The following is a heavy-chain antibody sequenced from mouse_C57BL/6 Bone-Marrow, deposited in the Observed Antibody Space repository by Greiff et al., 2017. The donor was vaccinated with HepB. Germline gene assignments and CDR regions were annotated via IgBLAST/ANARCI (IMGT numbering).Heavy chain of an antibody. CDR2: IYPSDSET. D-gene: IGHD3-1*01. V-gene: IGHV1-61*01. Sequence: VQLQQPGAELVRPGSSVKLSCKASGYTFTSYWMDWVKQRPGQGLEWIGNIYPSDSETHYNQKFKDKATLTVDKSSSTAYMQLSSLTSEDSAVYYCARGLPTFDYWGQGTTLTVSS. CDR3: ARGLPTFDY. CDR1: GYTFTSYW. J-gene: IGHJ2*01.